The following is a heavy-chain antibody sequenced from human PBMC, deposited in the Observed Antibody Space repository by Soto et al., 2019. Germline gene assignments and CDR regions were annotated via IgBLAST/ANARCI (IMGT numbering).Heavy chain of an antibody. D-gene: IGHD3-9*01. J-gene: IGHJ6*02. Sequence: EGQLLESGEGLVQPGGSLKLSCAASGFTFSNYAMSWVRQAPGTGLEWVSGIGGSGSNTYYADSVKGRFTISRDNSKNTLFLQMNSLRAEDTAEYYCARVVRYFDTPYGMDVWGQGTTVTVSS. CDR1: GFTFSNYA. V-gene: IGHV3-23*01. CDR3: ARVVRYFDTPYGMDV. CDR2: IGGSGSNT.